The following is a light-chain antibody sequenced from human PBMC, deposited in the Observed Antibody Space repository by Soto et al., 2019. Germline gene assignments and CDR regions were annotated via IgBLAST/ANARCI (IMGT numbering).Light chain of an antibody. CDR2: QAS. CDR3: QQYTSYPWT. V-gene: IGKV1-5*03. CDR1: QSIGSW. J-gene: IGKJ1*01. Sequence: DIQMTQSPSTLSASVGDRVTITCRASQSIGSWLAWFQQKPGKAPKLLIYQASRLESGVPSRISGSGSGTEFTLTISSLQPDDFATYYCQQYTSYPWTFGQGTKVDIK.